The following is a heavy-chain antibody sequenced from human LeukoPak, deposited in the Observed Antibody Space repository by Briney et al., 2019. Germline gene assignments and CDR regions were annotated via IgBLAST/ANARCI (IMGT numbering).Heavy chain of an antibody. CDR2: IYYSGST. V-gene: IGHV4-39*07. CDR3: ASLAATDY. Sequence: SETLSLTCTVSGGSISSSSYYWGWIRQPPGKGLEWVGSIYYSGSTYYNPSLKSRVTISVDTSKNQFSLKLSSVTAADTAVYYCASLAATDYWGQGTLVTVSS. D-gene: IGHD2-15*01. J-gene: IGHJ4*02. CDR1: GGSISSSSYY.